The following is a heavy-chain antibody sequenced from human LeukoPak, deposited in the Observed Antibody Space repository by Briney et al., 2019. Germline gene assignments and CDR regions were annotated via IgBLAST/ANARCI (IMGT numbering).Heavy chain of an antibody. CDR1: GFTVSSNY. J-gene: IGHJ6*02. CDR2: ISYDGRSK. CDR3: AKDLGYYSSYYYGMDV. V-gene: IGHV3-30*18. D-gene: IGHD4-11*01. Sequence: PGGSLRLSCAAFGFTVSSNYMSWVRQAPGKGLEWVAVISYDGRSKYYGDSVKGRFTISRDNSKNTLYLQMNSLRAEDSAVYCCAKDLGYYSSYYYGMDVWGQGTTVTVSS.